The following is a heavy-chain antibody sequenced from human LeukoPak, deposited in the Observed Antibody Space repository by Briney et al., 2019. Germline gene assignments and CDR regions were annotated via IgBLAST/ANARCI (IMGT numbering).Heavy chain of an antibody. CDR1: GFRFSSYE. CDR3: VRGDRYFFDY. Sequence: PGGSLRLSCAASGFRFSSYEMNWVRQAPGRGLEWVSYIGNTGRTIYYVDSVKGRFTVSRDNAKNSVYLQMNSLRAEDTAIYYCVRGDRYFFDYWGQGTLVTVSS. D-gene: IGHD1-14*01. CDR2: IGNTGRTI. V-gene: IGHV3-48*03. J-gene: IGHJ4*02.